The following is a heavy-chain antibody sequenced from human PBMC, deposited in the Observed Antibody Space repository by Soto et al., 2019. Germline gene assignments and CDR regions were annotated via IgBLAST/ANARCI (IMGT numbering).Heavy chain of an antibody. CDR1: GFTFRTYT. CDR2: ITSSDYI. D-gene: IGHD6-6*01. V-gene: IGHV3-21*01. Sequence: PGGSLILSCAASGFTFRTYTMNWVRQAPGKGLEWVSSITSSDYISYADSVKGRLTISRDNAKNSLFLQMNSLRADDTAVYYCARETEYSNGWTNWFDPWGQGTLVTVSS. J-gene: IGHJ5*02. CDR3: ARETEYSNGWTNWFDP.